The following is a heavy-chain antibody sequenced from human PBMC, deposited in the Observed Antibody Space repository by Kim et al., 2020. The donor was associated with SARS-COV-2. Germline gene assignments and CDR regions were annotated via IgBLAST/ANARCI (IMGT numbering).Heavy chain of an antibody. CDR1: GFTFSSSA. Sequence: SVKVSCQASGFTFSSSAVQWVRQARGQRPEWIGWVVVDSGNTNYSPTFHERVAITRDMSTSTAYMELSSLRPEDTAIYYCAAVMTSVAEVHDCWGQGSL. CDR2: VVVDSGNT. D-gene: IGHD4-17*01. J-gene: IGHJ4*02. V-gene: IGHV1-58*01. CDR3: AAVMTSVAEVHDC.